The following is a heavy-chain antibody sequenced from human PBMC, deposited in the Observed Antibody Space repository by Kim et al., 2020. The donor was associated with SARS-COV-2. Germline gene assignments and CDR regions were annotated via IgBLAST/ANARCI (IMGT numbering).Heavy chain of an antibody. V-gene: IGHV4-39*07. CDR3: ARLYYGSGSLYYYYYGMDV. J-gene: IGHJ6*02. D-gene: IGHD3-10*01. Sequence: SRVTISVDTSKNQFSLKLSSVTAADTAVYYCARLYYGSGSLYYYYYGMDVWGQGTTVTVSS.